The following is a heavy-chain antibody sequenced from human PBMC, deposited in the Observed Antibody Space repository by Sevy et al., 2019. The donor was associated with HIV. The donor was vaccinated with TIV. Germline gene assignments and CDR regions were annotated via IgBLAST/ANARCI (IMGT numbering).Heavy chain of an antibody. CDR1: GFTFSSYG. J-gene: IGHJ6*02. CDR3: AKEAKSNFWSGLHYYYGMDV. D-gene: IGHD3-3*01. Sequence: GGSLRLSCAASGFTFSSYGMHWVRQAPGKGLEWVAVISYDGSNKYYADSVKGRFTISRDNSKNTLYLTMNSLRAEDTAVYYCAKEAKSNFWSGLHYYYGMDVWGQGTTVTVSS. V-gene: IGHV3-30*18. CDR2: ISYDGSNK.